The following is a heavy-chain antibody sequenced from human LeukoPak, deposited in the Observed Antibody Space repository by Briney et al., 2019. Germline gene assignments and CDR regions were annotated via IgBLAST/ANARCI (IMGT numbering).Heavy chain of an antibody. CDR2: IYYSGST. V-gene: IGHV4-59*01. CDR1: GGSISSYY. Sequence: PSETLPLTCTVSGGSISSYYWSWIRQPPGKGLEWIGYIYYSGSTNYNPSLKSRVTISVDTSKNQFSLKLSSVTAADTAVYYCAREGSYCSGGSCYSGFDPWGQGTLVTVSS. CDR3: AREGSYCSGGSCYSGFDP. J-gene: IGHJ5*02. D-gene: IGHD2-15*01.